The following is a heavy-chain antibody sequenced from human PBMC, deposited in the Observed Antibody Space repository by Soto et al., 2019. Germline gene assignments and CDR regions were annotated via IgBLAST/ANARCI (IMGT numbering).Heavy chain of an antibody. CDR3: ARDSGGYSSSSRSYYYYGMDV. CDR2: ISSSSSTI. D-gene: IGHD6-6*01. J-gene: IGHJ6*02. V-gene: IGHV3-48*02. CDR1: GVTFSTYS. Sequence: GGSLRLSCAGSGVTFSTYSMNWVRQAPGKGLEWVSYISSSSSTIYYADSVKGRFTISRDNAKNSLYLQMNSLRDEDTAVYYCARDSGGYSSSSRSYYYYGMDVWGQGT.